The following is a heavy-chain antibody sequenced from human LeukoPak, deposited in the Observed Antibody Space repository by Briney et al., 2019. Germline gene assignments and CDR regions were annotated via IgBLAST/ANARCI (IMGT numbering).Heavy chain of an antibody. D-gene: IGHD5-24*01. J-gene: IGHJ4*02. CDR3: ASPLEMATTNFDY. V-gene: IGHV3-9*01. Sequence: GGSLRLSCAASGFTFDDYATHWVRQAPGKGLEWVSGIGWNSGSMGYADSVKGRFTISRDNAKNSLYLQMNSLRAEDTAVYYCASPLEMATTNFDYWGQGTLVTVSS. CDR1: GFTFDDYA. CDR2: IGWNSGSM.